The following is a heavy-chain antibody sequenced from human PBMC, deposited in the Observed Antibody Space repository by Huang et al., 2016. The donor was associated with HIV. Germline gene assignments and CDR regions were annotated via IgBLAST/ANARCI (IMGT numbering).Heavy chain of an antibody. D-gene: IGHD3-22*01. CDR1: GGSIKSRNYY. Sequence: QLQLQESGPGLVKPSDTLSLNCPFSGGSIKSRNYYWGWVRQAPGKGLGWIGDIYEGGSPYYNPSLRSRVSLSVDTSKNQVTLKVNAVIAADTAVYYCARRQGSGYYFYFDYWGRGIPVTVSA. CDR3: ARRQGSGYYFYFDY. V-gene: IGHV4-39*01. CDR2: IYEGGSP. J-gene: IGHJ4*02.